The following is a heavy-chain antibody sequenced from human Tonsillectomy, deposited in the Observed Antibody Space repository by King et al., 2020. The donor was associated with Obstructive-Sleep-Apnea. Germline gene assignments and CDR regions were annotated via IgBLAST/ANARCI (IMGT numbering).Heavy chain of an antibody. D-gene: IGHD3-22*01. CDR3: ARDRRDYDSSGYYYYYYGMDV. CDR1: GFTLSGDW. CDR2: IWVCGGTP. V-gene: IGHV3-74*01. Sequence: VQLVESGGGLVQPGGSLRLSCAASGFTLSGDWMHWGRPAPGEGRVWVSRIWVCGGTPKHAGSAKGRFSISAGNPKKTLYLQMNRLRPEDTAVYYCARDRRDYDSSGYYYYYYGMDVWGQGTTVTVSS. J-gene: IGHJ6*02.